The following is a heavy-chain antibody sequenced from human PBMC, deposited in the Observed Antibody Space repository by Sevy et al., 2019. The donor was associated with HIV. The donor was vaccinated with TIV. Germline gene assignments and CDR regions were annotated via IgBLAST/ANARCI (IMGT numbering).Heavy chain of an antibody. J-gene: IGHJ6*02. Sequence: SETLSLTCAVYGGSFSGYYWSWIRQPPGKGLEWIGEINHSGSTNYNPSLKSRVTISVDTSKNQFSLKLSSVTAADTAVYYCASQGWGGYPKYYYYYGMDVWGQGTTVTVSS. D-gene: IGHD3-16*02. V-gene: IGHV4-34*01. CDR3: ASQGWGGYPKYYYYYGMDV. CDR2: INHSGST. CDR1: GGSFSGYY.